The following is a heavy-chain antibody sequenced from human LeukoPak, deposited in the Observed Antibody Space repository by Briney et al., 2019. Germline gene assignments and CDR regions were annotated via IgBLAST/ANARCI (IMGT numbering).Heavy chain of an antibody. V-gene: IGHV3-7*04. D-gene: IGHD5-24*01. CDR3: TRVGYIDEGIDY. J-gene: IGHJ4*02. CDR1: GITFSTYA. Sequence: PGGSLRLSCAASGITFSTYAMTWVRQAPGKGLEWVANIKQDGSKKSYVDSVKGRFTISRDNAKNSLYLQMNSLRAEDTAIYYCTRVGYIDEGIDYWGQGTLVTVSS. CDR2: IKQDGSKK.